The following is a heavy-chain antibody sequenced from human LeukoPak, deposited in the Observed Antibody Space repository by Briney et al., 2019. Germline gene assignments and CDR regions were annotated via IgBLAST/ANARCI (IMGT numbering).Heavy chain of an antibody. CDR2: IYPGDSDT. CDR3: ARRGYGPNYYYGMDV. CDR1: GYSFTSYW. V-gene: IGHV5-51*01. D-gene: IGHD4-17*01. Sequence: GESLKISCKGSGYSFTSYWIGWVRQMPGKGLEWVGIIYPGDSDTRYSPSFQGQVTISADKSISTAYLQWSSLKASDTAMYYCARRGYGPNYYYGMDVWGQGTTVTVSS. J-gene: IGHJ6*02.